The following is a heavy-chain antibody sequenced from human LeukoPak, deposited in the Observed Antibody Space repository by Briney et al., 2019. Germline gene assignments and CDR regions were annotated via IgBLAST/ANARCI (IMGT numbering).Heavy chain of an antibody. CDR2: IRSKTDGGTT. J-gene: IGHJ6*02. V-gene: IGHV3-15*01. CDR1: GFTLKNAW. Sequence: GGSLTPSCVASGFTLKNAWMSWVRQAPGKGLEWVGRIRSKTDGGTTDYAAPVKGRFTISRDDSKNPLYLQMNSLKTEDTAVYYCTTGNEQRWLSIDVWGQGTPVTVSS. D-gene: IGHD6-25*01. CDR3: TTGNEQRWLSIDV.